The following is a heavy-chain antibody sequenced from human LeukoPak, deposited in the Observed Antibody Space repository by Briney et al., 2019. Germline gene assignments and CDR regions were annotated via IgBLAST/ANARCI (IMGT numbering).Heavy chain of an antibody. CDR1: GYTLTELS. D-gene: IGHD3-16*01. V-gene: IGHV1-24*01. CDR2: FDPEDGET. CDR3: ATDQLYDYVWGSLLRAFDI. J-gene: IGHJ3*02. Sequence: ASVKVSCKVSGYTLTELSMYWVRQAPGKGLEWMGGFDPEDGETIYAQKFQGRVTMTEDTSTDTAYMELSSLRSEDTAVYYCATDQLYDYVWGSLLRAFDIWGQGTMVTVSS.